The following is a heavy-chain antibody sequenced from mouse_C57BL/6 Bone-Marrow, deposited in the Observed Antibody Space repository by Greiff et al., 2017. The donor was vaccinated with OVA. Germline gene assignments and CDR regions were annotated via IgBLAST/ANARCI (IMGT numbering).Heavy chain of an antibody. CDR2: IDPSDSET. CDR3: ARGRITTANWYFDV. CDR1: GYTFTSYW. V-gene: IGHV1-52*01. D-gene: IGHD1-2*01. J-gene: IGHJ1*03. Sequence: QVQLKQPGAELVRPGSSVKLSCKASGYTFTSYWMHWVKQRPIQGLEWIGNIDPSDSETHYNQKFKDKATLTVDKSSSTAYMQLSSLTSEDSAVYYCARGRITTANWYFDVWGTGTTVTVSS.